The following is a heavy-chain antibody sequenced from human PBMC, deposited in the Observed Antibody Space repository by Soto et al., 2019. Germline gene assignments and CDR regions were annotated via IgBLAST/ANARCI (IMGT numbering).Heavy chain of an antibody. CDR3: TRPDSVTSY. D-gene: IGHD4-17*01. CDR1: GFTCSGSA. J-gene: IGHJ1*01. Sequence: EVQLVESGGGLVQPGGSLKLSCPASGFTCSGSAMHWVRQASGKGLEWVGRIRSKANSYATAYAASVKGRFTISRDDSKNTAYLQMNSLKTEDTAVYYCTRPDSVTSYWGQGTLVTVSS. CDR2: IRSKANSYAT. V-gene: IGHV3-73*02.